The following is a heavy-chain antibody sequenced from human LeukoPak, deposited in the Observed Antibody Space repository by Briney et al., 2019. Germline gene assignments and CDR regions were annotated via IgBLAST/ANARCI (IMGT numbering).Heavy chain of an antibody. D-gene: IGHD2-2*01. J-gene: IGHJ4*02. CDR3: ARERCSSTSCYAKGFYFDY. CDR1: GGSISSGDYY. CDR2: IYYSGST. V-gene: IGHV4-30-4*01. Sequence: SQTLSLTCTVSGGSISSGDYYWSWIRQPPGKGLEWIGYIYYSGSTYYNPSLKSRVTISVDTSKNQFSLKLSSVTAADTAVYYCARERCSSTSCYAKGFYFDYWGQGTLVTVSS.